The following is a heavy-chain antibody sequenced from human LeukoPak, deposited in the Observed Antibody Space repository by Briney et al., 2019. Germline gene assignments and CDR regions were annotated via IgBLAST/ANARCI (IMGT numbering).Heavy chain of an antibody. D-gene: IGHD6-19*01. Sequence: PSETLSLTCTVSGGSISSSSYYWGWIRQPPGKGLEWIGSIYYSGSTYYNPSLKSRVTISVDTSKNQFSLKLSSVTAADTAVYYCARDSGGSGWSFYWGQGTLVTVSS. CDR2: IYYSGST. V-gene: IGHV4-39*02. J-gene: IGHJ4*02. CDR1: GGSISSSSYY. CDR3: ARDSGGSGWSFY.